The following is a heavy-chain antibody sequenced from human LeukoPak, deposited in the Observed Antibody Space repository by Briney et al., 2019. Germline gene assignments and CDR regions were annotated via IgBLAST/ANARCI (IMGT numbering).Heavy chain of an antibody. J-gene: IGHJ4*02. Sequence: GASVKVSCKASGYTFTSYGISWVRQAPGQGLEWMGWISAYNGNTNYAQKLQGRVTMTTDTSTSTAYVELRSLRSDDTAVYYCARDFTIFGVPRNYWGQGTLVTVSS. CDR2: ISAYNGNT. D-gene: IGHD3-3*01. V-gene: IGHV1-18*01. CDR3: ARDFTIFGVPRNY. CDR1: GYTFTSYG.